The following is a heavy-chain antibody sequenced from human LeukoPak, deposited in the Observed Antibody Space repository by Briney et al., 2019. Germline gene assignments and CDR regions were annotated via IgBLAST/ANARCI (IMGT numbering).Heavy chain of an antibody. D-gene: IGHD2-21*02. Sequence: PGGSLRLSCAASGFTFSSYEMNWVRQAPGKGLEWVSYISSSGSTIYYADSVKGRFTISRDNAKNSLYLQMNSLRAEDTAVYYCARDSITWVTLGDYYYMDVWGKGTTVTISS. CDR1: GFTFSSYE. CDR2: ISSSGSTI. CDR3: ARDSITWVTLGDYYYMDV. J-gene: IGHJ6*03. V-gene: IGHV3-48*03.